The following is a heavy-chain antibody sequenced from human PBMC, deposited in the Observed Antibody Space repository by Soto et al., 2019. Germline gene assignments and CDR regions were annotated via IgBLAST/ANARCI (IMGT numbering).Heavy chain of an antibody. CDR3: AKDFVSRNGVYDPFDI. J-gene: IGHJ3*02. Sequence: EVQLLESGGGLVQPGGSLRLSCAASGFTFSEYAMTWVRQAPGKGLEWVSVIGGAGSNIYYADSVEGRFTVSRDDSKNTLYLRMDSLRVEDTAVYHCAKDFVSRNGVYDPFDIWGPGTWSPSPQ. CDR1: GFTFSEYA. V-gene: IGHV3-23*01. D-gene: IGHD2-8*01. CDR2: IGGAGSNI.